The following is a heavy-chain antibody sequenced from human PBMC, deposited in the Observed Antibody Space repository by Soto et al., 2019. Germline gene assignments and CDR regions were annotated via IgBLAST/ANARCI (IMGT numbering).Heavy chain of an antibody. D-gene: IGHD3-3*01. V-gene: IGHV3-23*01. CDR2: ISGSGGNT. CDR1: GFTFSSYA. Sequence: PGGSLRLSCAASGFTFSSYAMSWVRQAPGKGLEWVSAISGSGGNTYYADSVKGRFTISRDNAKNSLYLQMNSLRAEDTAVYYCARVDDFWSGYYILSYWGREPWSPSPQ. CDR3: ARVDDFWSGYYILSY. J-gene: IGHJ4*02.